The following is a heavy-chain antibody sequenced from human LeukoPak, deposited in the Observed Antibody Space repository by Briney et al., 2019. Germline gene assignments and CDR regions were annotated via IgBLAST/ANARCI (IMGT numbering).Heavy chain of an antibody. CDR2: TYYRSNWYH. J-gene: IGHJ3*02. CDR1: GAIVSSNSAA. V-gene: IGHV6-1*01. CDR3: VRDAGIGLDAFDI. D-gene: IGHD6-13*01. Sequence: SQTLSLTCAISGAIVSSNSAAWNWIRQSPSRGLEWLGRTYYRSNWYHDYAISVKSRITINPDTSKNQFSLQLNSVTPEDTAVYYCVRDAGIGLDAFDIWGQGTMVTVSS.